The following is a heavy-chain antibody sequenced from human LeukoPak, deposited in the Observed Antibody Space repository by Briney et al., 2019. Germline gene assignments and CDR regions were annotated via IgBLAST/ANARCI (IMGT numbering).Heavy chain of an antibody. CDR3: AKGGGSGSYYNVGYYYYMDV. CDR2: ISWNSGSI. V-gene: IGHV3-9*03. D-gene: IGHD3-10*01. J-gene: IGHJ6*03. Sequence: TGRSLRLSCAASGFTFDDYAMHWVRQAPGKGLEWVSGISWNSGSIGYADSVKGRFTISRDNVKNSLYLQMNSLRAEDMALYYCAKGGGSGSYYNVGYYYYMDVWGKGTTVTVSS. CDR1: GFTFDDYA.